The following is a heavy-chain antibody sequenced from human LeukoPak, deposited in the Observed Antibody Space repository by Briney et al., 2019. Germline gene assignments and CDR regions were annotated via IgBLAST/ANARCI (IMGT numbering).Heavy chain of an antibody. V-gene: IGHV4-38-2*01. D-gene: IGHD2-2*01. CDR2: IYHGGST. J-gene: IGHJ2*01. CDR3: ASPYCSSTSCYPEWYFDL. Sequence: PSETLSLTCAVSGYSISSGYYWGWIRQPPGKGLEWIGSIYHGGSTYYNPSLKSRVTISVDTSKNQFSLKLSSVTAADTAVYYCASPYCSSTSCYPEWYFDLWGRGTLVTVSS. CDR1: GYSISSGYY.